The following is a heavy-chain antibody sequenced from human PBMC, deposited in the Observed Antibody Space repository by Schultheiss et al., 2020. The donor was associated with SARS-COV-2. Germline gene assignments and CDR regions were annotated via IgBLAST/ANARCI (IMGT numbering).Heavy chain of an antibody. Sequence: GGSLRLSCAASGFTFSSYAMSWVRQAPGKGLEWVSAISGSGGSTYYADSVKGRFTISRDNSKNTLYLQMNSLRAEDTAVYYCAKPPRGYDFWSGYSTGYFQHWGQGTLVTVSS. V-gene: IGHV3-23*01. CDR2: ISGSGGST. CDR1: GFTFSSYA. J-gene: IGHJ1*01. D-gene: IGHD3-3*01. CDR3: AKPPRGYDFWSGYSTGYFQH.